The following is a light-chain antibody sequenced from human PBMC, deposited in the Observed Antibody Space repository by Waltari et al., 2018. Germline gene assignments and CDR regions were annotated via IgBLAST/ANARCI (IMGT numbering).Light chain of an antibody. CDR2: GAS. V-gene: IGKV3-20*01. CDR1: QSVGRS. CDR3: QHYVRLPAT. J-gene: IGKJ1*01. Sequence: ELVLTQSPGTLSLSPGARATLSCRASQSVGRSLAWYQQIPGQAPRLLIYGASSRATGIPDRFSGSGSGTDFSLTISRLEPEDFAVYFCQHYVRLPATFGQGTKVAI.